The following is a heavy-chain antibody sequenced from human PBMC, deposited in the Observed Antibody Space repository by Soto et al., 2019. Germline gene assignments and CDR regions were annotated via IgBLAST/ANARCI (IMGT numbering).Heavy chain of an antibody. CDR2: IYAIGDN. Sequence: PSETLSLTCTVSGFSINSYYWSWIRQPPGKGLEWIGYIYAIGDNAYNPSLMNRVTMSVNTSKNRFSLRLRSVTAADTAVYYCARGLDSWGQGTLVTVSS. CDR3: ARGLDS. J-gene: IGHJ4*02. V-gene: IGHV4-59*01. CDR1: GFSINSYY.